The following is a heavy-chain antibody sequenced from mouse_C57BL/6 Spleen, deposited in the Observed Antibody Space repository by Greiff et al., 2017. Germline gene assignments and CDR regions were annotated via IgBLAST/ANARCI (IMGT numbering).Heavy chain of an antibody. J-gene: IGHJ3*01. CDR1: GFNIKDDY. Sequence: VQLQQSGAELVRPGASVKLSCTASGFNIKDDYMHWVKQRPEQGLEWIGWIDPENGDTEYASKFQGKATITADTSSTTAYLQLSSLTSEDTAVYYCTTYGSRFGYWGQGTLVTVSA. D-gene: IGHD2-2*01. CDR3: TTYGSRFGY. V-gene: IGHV14-4*01. CDR2: IDPENGDT.